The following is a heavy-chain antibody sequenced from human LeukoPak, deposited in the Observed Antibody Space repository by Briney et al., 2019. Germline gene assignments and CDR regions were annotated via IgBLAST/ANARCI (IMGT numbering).Heavy chain of an antibody. CDR2: MTVTNKI. CDR3: ARAQTLFWEFDGFDV. D-gene: IGHD3-3*01. Sequence: GGSLRLSCAASGFTFSSHSINWVRQAPGKGLEWIATMTVTNKIHYADSVKGRFTISRDNAENSVYLQMNSLRGEDTAVYSCARAQTLFWEFDGFDVWGRGTKVTVSS. CDR1: GFTFSSHS. V-gene: IGHV3-69-1*01. J-gene: IGHJ3*01.